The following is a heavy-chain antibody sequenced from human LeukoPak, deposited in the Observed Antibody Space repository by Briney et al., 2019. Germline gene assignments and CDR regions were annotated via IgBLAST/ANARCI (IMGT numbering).Heavy chain of an antibody. CDR3: ARELVVVPAASNWFDP. CDR1: GGSISSYY. Sequence: SETLSLTCTVSGGSISSYYWSWIRQPPGKGLEWIGYIYYSGSTNYNPSLKSRVTISVDTSKNQFSLKLSSVTAADTAVYYCARELVVVPAASNWFDPWGQETLVTVSS. V-gene: IGHV4-59*01. D-gene: IGHD2-2*01. CDR2: IYYSGST. J-gene: IGHJ5*02.